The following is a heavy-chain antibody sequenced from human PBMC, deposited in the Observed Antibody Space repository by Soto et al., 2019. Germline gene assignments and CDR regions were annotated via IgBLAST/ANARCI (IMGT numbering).Heavy chain of an antibody. V-gene: IGHV4-59*08. CDR1: GTIRNLD. J-gene: IGHJ6*03. CDR2: ISYSGST. D-gene: IGHD2-15*01. Sequence: GTIRNLDWRRVSKHKGKGLEWIGYISYSGSTDYNPSLKSRVTISVDTSKNQFSLKLSSVTAADTAVYYCARLDVVVVAIYYYYYMDVWGKGTTVTVSS. CDR3: ARLDVVVVAIYYYYYMDV.